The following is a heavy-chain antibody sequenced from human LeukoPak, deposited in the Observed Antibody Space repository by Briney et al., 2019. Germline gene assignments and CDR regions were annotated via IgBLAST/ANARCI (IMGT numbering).Heavy chain of an antibody. CDR1: GLTFRSFW. J-gene: IGHJ4*02. D-gene: IGHD5-24*01. Sequence: GGSLRRSCAVSGLTFRSFWMICVRQAPGKAVEGVANINQEGSETYFVASVNGRFPISRDTAKNSLHLQMNTLTDEDTDVYYCARERDGRFFDYWGQGTLVTVSS. V-gene: IGHV3-7*01. CDR3: ARERDGRFFDY. CDR2: INQEGSET.